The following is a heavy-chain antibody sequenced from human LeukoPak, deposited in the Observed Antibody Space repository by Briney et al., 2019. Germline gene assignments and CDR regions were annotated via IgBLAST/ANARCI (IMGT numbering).Heavy chain of an antibody. CDR3: ARGRPYDFWSGYVPLDYYYYYMDV. J-gene: IGHJ6*03. Sequence: ASVKVSCKASGYTFTSYDINWVRQATGQGLEWMGWMNPNSGNTGYAQKFQGRATITRNTSISTAYMELSSLRSEDTAVYYCARGRPYDFWSGYVPLDYYYYYMDVWGKGTTVTVSS. D-gene: IGHD3-3*01. V-gene: IGHV1-8*03. CDR2: MNPNSGNT. CDR1: GYTFTSYD.